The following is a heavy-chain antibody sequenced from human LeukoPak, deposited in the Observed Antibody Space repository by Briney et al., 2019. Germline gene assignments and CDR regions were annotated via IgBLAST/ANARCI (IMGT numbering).Heavy chain of an antibody. V-gene: IGHV3-23*01. D-gene: IGHD6-13*01. Sequence: PGGSLRLSCAASGFTFGSYAMSWVRQAPGKGLEWVSAISGSGGSTYYADSVKGRFTISRDNSKNTLYLQMNSLRAEDTAVYYCARHLGAAAGPTDYYYYMDVWGKGTTVTVSS. CDR1: GFTFGSYA. CDR2: ISGSGGST. CDR3: ARHLGAAAGPTDYYYYMDV. J-gene: IGHJ6*03.